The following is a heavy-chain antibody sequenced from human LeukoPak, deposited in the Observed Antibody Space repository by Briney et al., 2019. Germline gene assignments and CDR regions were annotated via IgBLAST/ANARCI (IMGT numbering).Heavy chain of an antibody. CDR3: TRVIVAVPGYFDYFDF. D-gene: IGHD6-19*01. J-gene: IGHJ4*02. CDR1: GISLSNYA. Sequence: GGSLRLSCVVSGISLSNYAMTWVRQAPGKGLEWVANINEDGSNKWHLGSVKGRFTVSRDNARNSLYLQMNSLRAEDTAVYYCTRVIVAVPGYFDYFDFWGQGALVTVSS. V-gene: IGHV3-7*01. CDR2: INEDGSNK.